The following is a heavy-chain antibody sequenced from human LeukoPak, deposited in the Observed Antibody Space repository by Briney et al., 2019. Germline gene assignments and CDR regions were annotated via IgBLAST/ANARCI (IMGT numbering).Heavy chain of an antibody. J-gene: IGHJ6*03. V-gene: IGHV4-59*01. Sequence: SETLSLTCTVSGGSISSYYWSWIRQPPGKGLEWIGYIYYSGSTNYNPSLKSRVTISVDTSKNQFSLKLSSVTAADTAVYYCARYYGSGSSHYYYMDVWGKGTTVTVSS. D-gene: IGHD3-10*01. CDR3: ARYYGSGSSHYYYMDV. CDR2: IYYSGST. CDR1: GGSISSYY.